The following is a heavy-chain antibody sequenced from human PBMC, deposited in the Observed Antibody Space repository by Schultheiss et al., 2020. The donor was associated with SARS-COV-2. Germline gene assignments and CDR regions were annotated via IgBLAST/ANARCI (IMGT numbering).Heavy chain of an antibody. CDR1: GGSFSGYY. J-gene: IGHJ4*02. D-gene: IGHD1-14*01. CDR2: INHSGST. V-gene: IGHV4-34*01. CDR3: ARTGGRY. Sequence: SETLSLTCAVYGGSFSGYYWSWIRQPPGKGLEWIGEINHSGSTNYNPSLKSRVTISVDTSKNQFSLKLSSVTAADTAVYYCARTGGRYWGQGNLVTVSS.